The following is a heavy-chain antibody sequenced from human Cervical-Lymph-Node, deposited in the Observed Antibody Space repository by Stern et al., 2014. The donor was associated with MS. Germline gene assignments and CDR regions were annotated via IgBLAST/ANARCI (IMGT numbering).Heavy chain of an antibody. CDR3: AREMGFGAMEEYFQH. D-gene: IGHD5-18*01. CDR1: GGSISSSSYY. V-gene: IGHV4-39*02. Sequence: QVQLQESGPGLVKPSETLSLTCTVSGGSISSSSYYWGWIRQPPGKGLEWIGSIYYSGSTYYNPSLKSRVTISEDTSKNQFSLKLSSVTAADTAVYYCAREMGFGAMEEYFQHWGQGTLVTVSS. CDR2: IYYSGST. J-gene: IGHJ1*01.